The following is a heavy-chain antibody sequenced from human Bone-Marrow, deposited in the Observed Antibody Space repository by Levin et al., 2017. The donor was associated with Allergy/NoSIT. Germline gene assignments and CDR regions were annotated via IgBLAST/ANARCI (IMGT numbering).Heavy chain of an antibody. CDR1: GAYVTSSDHY. J-gene: IGHJ3*01. V-gene: IGHV4-39*01. CDR3: ASGNYNILTGYFRAAPFDV. Sequence: KPSETLSLTCNVSGAYVTSSDHYWGWIRQSPGKDFEWIGTLYYSGTTYYNPSLKSRVTISQNTSKNQFSLRLSSVTAADTALYLCASGNYNILTGYFRAAPFDVWGQGTLVTVSS. CDR2: LYYSGTT. D-gene: IGHD3-9*01.